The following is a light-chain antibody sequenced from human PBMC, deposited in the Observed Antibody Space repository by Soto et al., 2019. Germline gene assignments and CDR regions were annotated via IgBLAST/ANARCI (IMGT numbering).Light chain of an antibody. CDR3: QQRSNWPPIT. CDR2: DAS. V-gene: IGKV3-11*01. CDR1: QSVSSY. Sequence: EIVLPQSQATLSLSPGESSTLSCRASQSVSSYLAWYQQKPGQAPRLLIYDASNRATGIPARFSGSGSGTDFTLNISSLEPEDFAVYYCQQRSNWPPITFGQGTRLRL. J-gene: IGKJ5*01.